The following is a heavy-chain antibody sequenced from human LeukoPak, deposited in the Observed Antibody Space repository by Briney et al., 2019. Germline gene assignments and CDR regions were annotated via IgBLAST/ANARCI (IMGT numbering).Heavy chain of an antibody. J-gene: IGHJ3*02. V-gene: IGHV3-23*01. CDR1: GFSFSNYD. Sequence: GGSLRLSCAASGFSFSNYDMTWVRKAPGKGLDWVSTLSDSGGSTYYADSVKGRFTISRDNSKNTLYLQMSSLRAEDTAIYFCAKRLYYGSGPLDIWGQGTMVTVSS. CDR2: LSDSGGST. CDR3: AKRLYYGSGPLDI. D-gene: IGHD3-10*01.